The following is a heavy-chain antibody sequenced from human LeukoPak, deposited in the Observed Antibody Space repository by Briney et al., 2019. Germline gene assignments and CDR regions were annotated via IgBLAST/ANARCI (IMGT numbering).Heavy chain of an antibody. D-gene: IGHD6-6*01. Sequence: PSETLSLTCTVSGYSISSGYYWGWIRQPPGKGLEWIGSIYHSGSTYYNPSLKSRVTISVDTSKNQFSLKLSSVTAADPAVYYCARGLEYSSSGSDYWGQGTLVTVSS. V-gene: IGHV4-38-2*02. CDR3: ARGLEYSSSGSDY. CDR2: IYHSGST. CDR1: GYSISSGYY. J-gene: IGHJ4*02.